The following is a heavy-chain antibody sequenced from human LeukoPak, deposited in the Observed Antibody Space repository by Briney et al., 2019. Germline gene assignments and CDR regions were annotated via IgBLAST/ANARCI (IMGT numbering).Heavy chain of an antibody. V-gene: IGHV3-23*01. D-gene: IGHD4-17*01. CDR1: GFTFSSYA. J-gene: IGHJ4*02. CDR3: AKALRDCGDYEGYFDY. Sequence: GGSLRLSCAASGFTFSSYAMSWVRQAPGKGLEWVSAISGSGGSTYYADSVKGRFTISRDNSKNTLYLQMNSLRAEDTAVYYCAKALRDCGDYEGYFDYWGQGTLVTVSS. CDR2: ISGSGGST.